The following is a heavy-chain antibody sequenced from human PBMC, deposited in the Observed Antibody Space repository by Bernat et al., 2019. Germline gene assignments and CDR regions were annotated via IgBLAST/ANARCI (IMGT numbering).Heavy chain of an antibody. CDR1: GFTFSSYW. CDR2: IKQDGSEK. V-gene: IGHV3-7*01. Sequence: EVQLVESGGGLVQPGGSLRLSCAASGFTFSSYWMSWVRQAPGKGLEWVANIKQDGSEKYYGDSVKARFTISRDNAKNSLYLQMNSLGAEDTAVYYCARVKSSNGWSPFDYWGQGTLVTVSS. CDR3: ARVKSSNGWSPFDY. D-gene: IGHD6-19*01. J-gene: IGHJ4*02.